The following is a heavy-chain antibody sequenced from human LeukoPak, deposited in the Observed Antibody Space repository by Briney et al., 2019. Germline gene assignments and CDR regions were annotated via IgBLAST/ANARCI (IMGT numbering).Heavy chain of an antibody. J-gene: IGHJ4*02. Sequence: SVKVSCKASGGTFSSYAISWVRQAPGQGLEWMGGIIPIFGTANYAQKFQGRVTITADESTSTAYMELSSLRSEDTAVYYCATGLPYGSGSYYYYWGQGTLVTVSS. CDR1: GGTFSSYA. V-gene: IGHV1-69*13. CDR3: ATGLPYGSGSYYYY. D-gene: IGHD3-10*01. CDR2: IIPIFGTA.